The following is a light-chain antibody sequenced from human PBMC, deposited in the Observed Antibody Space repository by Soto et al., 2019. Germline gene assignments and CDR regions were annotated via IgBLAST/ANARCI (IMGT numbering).Light chain of an antibody. V-gene: IGKV1-27*01. Sequence: DIQMTQSPSSLTASIGDRVTISCRASQGFSNSLAWYQQKPGKVPTLLIYGASILQSGVPSRFSGSGSGTEFTLTISCLQPEDVATYFCRKYDSAPLTFGGGTKVEIK. CDR1: QGFSNS. CDR2: GAS. CDR3: RKYDSAPLT. J-gene: IGKJ4*01.